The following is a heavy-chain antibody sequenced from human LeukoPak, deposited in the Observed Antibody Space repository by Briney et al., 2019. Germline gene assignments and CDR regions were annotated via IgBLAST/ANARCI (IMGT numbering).Heavy chain of an antibody. J-gene: IGHJ4*02. Sequence: PSETLSLTCAVYGGSFSGYYWSWIRQPPGKGLEWIGEINHSGSTNYNPSLKSRVTISVDRSKNQFSLKLSSVTAADTAVYYCARKNHYYDSSGYLAFDYWGQGTLVTVSS. CDR3: ARKNHYYDSSGYLAFDY. CDR1: GGSFSGYY. V-gene: IGHV4-34*01. CDR2: INHSGST. D-gene: IGHD3-22*01.